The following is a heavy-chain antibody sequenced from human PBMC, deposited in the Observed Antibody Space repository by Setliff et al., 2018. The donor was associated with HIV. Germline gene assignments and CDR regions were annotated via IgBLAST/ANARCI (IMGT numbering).Heavy chain of an antibody. V-gene: IGHV4-39*07. D-gene: IGHD2-15*01. J-gene: IGHJ4*02. Sequence: SETLSLTCTVSGDSLSRSSNHWGWIRQPPGKGLEWIGNTYYSGSTKYNPSLKSRVTISADTSKNQFSLKLSSVTAADTAVYYCARGPYCSGGSCYSSLDYWGQGTLVTVSS. CDR3: ARGPYCSGGSCYSSLDY. CDR1: GDSLSRSSNH. CDR2: TYYSGST.